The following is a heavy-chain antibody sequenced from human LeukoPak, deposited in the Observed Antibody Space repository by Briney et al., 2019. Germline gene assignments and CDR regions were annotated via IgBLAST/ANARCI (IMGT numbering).Heavy chain of an antibody. V-gene: IGHV1-18*01. Sequence: ASVKASCKASGYTFTSYGISWVRQAPGQGLEWMGWISAYNGNTNYAQKLQGRVTMTTDTSTSTAYMELRSLRSDDTAVYYCARDKTPFYGSGSMRVSEYWGQGTLVTVSS. CDR3: ARDKTPFYGSGSMRVSEY. D-gene: IGHD3-10*01. CDR1: GYTFTSYG. J-gene: IGHJ4*02. CDR2: ISAYNGNT.